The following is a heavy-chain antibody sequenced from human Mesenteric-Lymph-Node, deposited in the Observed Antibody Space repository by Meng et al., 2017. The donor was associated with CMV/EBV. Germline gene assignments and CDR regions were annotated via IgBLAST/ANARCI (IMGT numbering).Heavy chain of an antibody. J-gene: IGHJ5*02. CDR1: GGSISSSWHY. D-gene: IGHD3-10*01. CDR3: ARDTLTYSYGPGWIDP. CDR2: IFYSGSA. V-gene: IGHV4-39*02. Sequence: QLPLPESGPRLVKPSETLSLKCTVSGGSISSSWHYWGWIRQPPGKGLEWIGSIFYSGSAHYNPALESRVTISIDKSKNEFFLNLGSVTAADTAMYFCARDTLTYSYGPGWIDPWGQGTLVTVSS.